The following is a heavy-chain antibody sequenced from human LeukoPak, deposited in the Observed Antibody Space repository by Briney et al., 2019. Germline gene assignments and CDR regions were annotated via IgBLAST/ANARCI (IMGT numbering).Heavy chain of an antibody. CDR1: GVTFSSYA. Sequence: SVKVSCKASGVTFSSYAISWVRQAPGQGLEWMGRIIPIFGIANYAQKFQGRVTITADKSTSTAYMELSSLRSEDTAVYYCARSDCGGDCYAKGYYYYGMDVWGQGTTVTVSS. D-gene: IGHD2-21*02. CDR3: ARSDCGGDCYAKGYYYYGMDV. J-gene: IGHJ6*02. CDR2: IIPIFGIA. V-gene: IGHV1-69*04.